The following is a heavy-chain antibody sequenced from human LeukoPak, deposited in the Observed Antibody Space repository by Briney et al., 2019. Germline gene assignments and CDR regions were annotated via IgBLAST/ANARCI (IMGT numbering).Heavy chain of an antibody. CDR2: INWNGGST. CDR3: ARDRYYDSSGYYGPFDY. CDR1: GFTVSSNY. Sequence: GGSLRLSCAASGFTVSSNYMSWVRQAPGKGLEWGSGINWNGGSTGYADSVKGRFTISRDNAKNSLYLQMNSLRAEDTALYYCARDRYYDSSGYYGPFDYWGQGTLVTVSS. D-gene: IGHD3-22*01. V-gene: IGHV3-20*04. J-gene: IGHJ4*02.